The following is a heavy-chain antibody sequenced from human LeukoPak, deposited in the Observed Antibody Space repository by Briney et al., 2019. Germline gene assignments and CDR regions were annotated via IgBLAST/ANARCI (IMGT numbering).Heavy chain of an antibody. CDR1: GFTFSSNA. V-gene: IGHV3-23*01. D-gene: IGHD5-18*01. J-gene: IGHJ4*02. CDR3: AVRGYSYGSKTFDY. Sequence: GSLRLSCAASGFTFSSNAMSWVRQAPGMGLEWVSAISASGNTIYYADSVKGRFTISRDNSKNTLYLQMNSLRAEDTALYYCAVRGYSYGSKTFDYWGQGTLVTVSS. CDR2: ISASGNTI.